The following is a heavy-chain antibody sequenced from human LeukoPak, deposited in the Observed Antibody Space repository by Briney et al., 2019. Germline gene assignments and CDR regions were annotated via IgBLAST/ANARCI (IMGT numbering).Heavy chain of an antibody. Sequence: SETLSLTCTVSGGSISSYYWSWIRQPPGKGLEWIGYIYYSGSTNYNPSLKSRVTISVDTSKNQFSLKLSSVTTADTAVYYCARSHYDLFSFDYWGQGTLVTVSS. J-gene: IGHJ4*02. V-gene: IGHV4-59*01. CDR2: IYYSGST. CDR1: GGSISSYY. CDR3: ARSHYDLFSFDY. D-gene: IGHD3-16*01.